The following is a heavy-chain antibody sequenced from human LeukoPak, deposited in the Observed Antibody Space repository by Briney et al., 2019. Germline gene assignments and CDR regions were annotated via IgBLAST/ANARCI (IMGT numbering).Heavy chain of an antibody. Sequence: SETLSLTCAVYGESFSGYYWSWIRQPPGKGLEWIGEINHSGNTNFNPSLMSRVTISVDTSKNHFSLKLTPVTAADTAVYYCARVYGSGSYNWFDPWGQGTLVTVSS. CDR1: GESFSGYY. CDR2: INHSGNT. J-gene: IGHJ5*02. V-gene: IGHV4-34*01. CDR3: ARVYGSGSYNWFDP. D-gene: IGHD3-10*01.